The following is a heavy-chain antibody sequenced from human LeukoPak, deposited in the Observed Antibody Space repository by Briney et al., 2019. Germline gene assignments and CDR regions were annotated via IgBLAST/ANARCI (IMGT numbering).Heavy chain of an antibody. J-gene: IGHJ6*03. CDR3: PRLPKISNFWGGVSYSYMDV. V-gene: IGHV5-51*01. D-gene: IGHD3-3*01. CDR2: IYPVGSDT. CDR1: GYTFTDYW. Sequence: GESLNFSCRVSGYTFTDYWIAWVRQMPGGGLEWMGIIYPVGSDTRYSPSFQGQVTIPAAKSVPTAYRQCSSPDAADTAMYYFPRLPKISNFWGGVSYSYMDVWGKGTTVTVSS.